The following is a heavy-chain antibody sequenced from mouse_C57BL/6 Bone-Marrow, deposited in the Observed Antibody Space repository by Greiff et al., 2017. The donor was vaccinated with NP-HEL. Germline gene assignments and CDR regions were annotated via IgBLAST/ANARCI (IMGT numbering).Heavy chain of an antibody. D-gene: IGHD2-4*01. V-gene: IGHV1-64*01. CDR2: IHPNSGST. CDR1: GYTFTSYW. CDR3: ARGYYDYLYYAMDY. J-gene: IGHJ4*01. Sequence: QVQLKQPGAELVKPGASVKLSCKASGYTFTSYWMHWVTQRPGQGLEWIGMIHPNSGSTNYNEKFKSKATLTVDKSSSTAYMQLSSLTSEDSAVYYCARGYYDYLYYAMDYWGQGTSVTVSS.